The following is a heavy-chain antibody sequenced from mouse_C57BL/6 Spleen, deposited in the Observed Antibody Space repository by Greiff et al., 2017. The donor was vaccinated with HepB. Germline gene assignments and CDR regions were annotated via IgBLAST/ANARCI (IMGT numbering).Heavy chain of an antibody. CDR2: IDPENGDT. J-gene: IGHJ3*01. CDR3: TTGYSNLGWFAY. CDR1: GFNIKDDY. Sequence: EVQLQQSGAELVRPGASVKLSCTASGFNIKDDYMHWVKQRPEQGLEWIGWIDPENGDTEYASKFQGKATITADTSSNTAYLQLSSLTSEDTAVYYCTTGYSNLGWFAYWGQGTLVTVSA. V-gene: IGHV14-4*01. D-gene: IGHD2-5*01.